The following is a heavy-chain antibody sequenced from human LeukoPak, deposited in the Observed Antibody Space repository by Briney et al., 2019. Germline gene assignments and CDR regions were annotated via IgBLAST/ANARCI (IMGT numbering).Heavy chain of an antibody. V-gene: IGHV1-18*01. CDR2: ISAYNGNT. CDR1: GYTFTSYG. Sequence: ASVKVSCKASGYTFTSYGISWVRQAPGQGLEWMGWISAYNGNTNYAQKLQGRVTMTTDTSTSTAYMELRSLRSGDTAVYYCARDSPITMVRGAHYYYGMDVWGQGTTVTVSS. D-gene: IGHD3-10*01. J-gene: IGHJ6*02. CDR3: ARDSPITMVRGAHYYYGMDV.